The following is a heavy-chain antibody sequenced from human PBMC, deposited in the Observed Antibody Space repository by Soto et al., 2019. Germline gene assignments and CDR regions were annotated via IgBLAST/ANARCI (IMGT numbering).Heavy chain of an antibody. CDR1: VFSIIGFY. V-gene: IGHV4-59*07. D-gene: IGHD7-27*01. CDR3: ARHARNANLPHRIGL. CDR2: IFYAGTT. J-gene: IGHJ1*01. Sequence: SDTLSLTCTFSVFSIIGFYWSCMRHPPGKGLEWIGYIFYAGTTLYTPSLKSRVTISVDTSKNQFSMKLSSVTAADTAVYYCARHARNANLPHRIGLWGQGRRVPVSS.